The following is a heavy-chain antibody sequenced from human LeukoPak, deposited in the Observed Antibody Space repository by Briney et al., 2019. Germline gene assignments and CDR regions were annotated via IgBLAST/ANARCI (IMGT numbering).Heavy chain of an antibody. Sequence: AASVKVSCKASGYTFTSYYMHWVRQAPGQGLEWMGIINPSGGSTSYAQKFQGRVTMTRDMSTSTVYMELSSLRSEDTAVYYCARVRYDSSGYYQRFDYWGQGTLVTVSS. CDR1: GYTFTSYY. J-gene: IGHJ4*02. CDR3: ARVRYDSSGYYQRFDY. CDR2: INPSGGST. V-gene: IGHV1-46*01. D-gene: IGHD3-22*01.